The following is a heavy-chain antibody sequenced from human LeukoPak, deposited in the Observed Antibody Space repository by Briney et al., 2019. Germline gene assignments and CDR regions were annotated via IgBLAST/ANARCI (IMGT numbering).Heavy chain of an antibody. J-gene: IGHJ3*02. D-gene: IGHD3-22*01. CDR2: INHSGST. CDR1: GGSFSGYY. V-gene: IGHV4-34*01. Sequence: SETLSLTCAVYGGSFSGYYWSWIRQPPGKGLEWIGEINHSGSTNYNPSLKSRVTISVDTSKNQFSLKLSSVTAADTAVYYCARLRYYDSSGYLEGADDAFDIWGQGTTVTVSS. CDR3: ARLRYYDSSGYLEGADDAFDI.